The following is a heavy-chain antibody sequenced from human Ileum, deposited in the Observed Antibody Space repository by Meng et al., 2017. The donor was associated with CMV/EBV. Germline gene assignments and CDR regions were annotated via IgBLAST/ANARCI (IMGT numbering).Heavy chain of an antibody. V-gene: IGHV6-1*01. Sequence: SQTPSLTGAISGDSVSSNSAAWNWIRQSPSRGLEWLGRTYYRSKWYNDYAVSVKTRITINPDTSKNQFSLQLNSVTPEDTAVYYCARGGSSSVKHFDYWGQGTLVTVSS. CDR3: ARGGSSSVKHFDY. CDR1: GDSVSSNSAA. D-gene: IGHD6-19*01. CDR2: TYYRSKWYN. J-gene: IGHJ4*02.